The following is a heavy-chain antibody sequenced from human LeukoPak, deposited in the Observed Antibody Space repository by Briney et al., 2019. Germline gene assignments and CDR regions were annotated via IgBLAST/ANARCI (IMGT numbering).Heavy chain of an antibody. D-gene: IGHD3-22*01. V-gene: IGHV4-59*01. Sequence: SETLSLTCTVSGGSISSYYWSWIRQPPGKGLEWIGYIYYSGSTNYNSSFKSRVTISIDTSKNQFSLRLSSVTAADTAVYYCARGEYYYDSSGYYSYFDYWGQGTLVTVSS. CDR3: ARGEYYYDSSGYYSYFDY. CDR2: IYYSGST. CDR1: GGSISSYY. J-gene: IGHJ4*02.